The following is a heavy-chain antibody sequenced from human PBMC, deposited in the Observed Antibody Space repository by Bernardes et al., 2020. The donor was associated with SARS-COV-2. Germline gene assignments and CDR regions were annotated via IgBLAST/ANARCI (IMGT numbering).Heavy chain of an antibody. CDR3: ARDKVPVVRGVNIEEALDI. CDR1: GYSFTRYC. Sequence: ASVKVSCKASGYSFTRYCISWVRQAPGQGREWMGWISAYNGNTNYAQKVQGRVTMTTDTFTSTAYRELRSLRSDDTAVYYCARDKVPVVRGVNIEEALDICGQGTIVTVSS. CDR2: ISAYNGNT. V-gene: IGHV1-18*04. D-gene: IGHD3-10*01. J-gene: IGHJ3*02.